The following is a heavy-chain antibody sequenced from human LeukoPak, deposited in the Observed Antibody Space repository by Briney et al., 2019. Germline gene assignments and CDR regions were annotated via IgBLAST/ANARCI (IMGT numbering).Heavy chain of an antibody. D-gene: IGHD3-22*01. V-gene: IGHV4-4*02. CDR1: GGSISSSNW. CDR3: ASPDSSGYRGAFDI. J-gene: IGHJ3*02. Sequence: SETLSLTCAVSGGSISSSNWWSWVRQPPGKGLEWIGEIYHSGSTNYNPSLKSRVTISVDKSKNQFSLKLSSVTAADTAVYYCASPDSSGYRGAFDIWGQGTMVTVSS. CDR2: IYHSGST.